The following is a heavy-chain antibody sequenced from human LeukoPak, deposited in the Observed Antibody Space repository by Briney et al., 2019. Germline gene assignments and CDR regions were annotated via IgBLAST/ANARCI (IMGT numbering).Heavy chain of an antibody. CDR2: IYYSGST. CDR1: GGSISSYY. V-gene: IGHV4-59*01. CDR3: ARAQGGWSDY. J-gene: IGHJ4*02. Sequence: PETLSHTCTVSGGSISSYYWSWIRQPPGKGLEWIGYIYYSGSTNYNPSLKSRVTISVDTSKNQFSLKLSSVTAADTAVYYCARAQGGWSDYWGQGTLVTVSS. D-gene: IGHD6-19*01.